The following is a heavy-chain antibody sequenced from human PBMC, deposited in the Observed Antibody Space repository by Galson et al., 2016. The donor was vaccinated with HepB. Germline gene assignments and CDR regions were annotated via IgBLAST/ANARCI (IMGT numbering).Heavy chain of an antibody. CDR1: GDSISSNNW. J-gene: IGHJ4*02. CDR3: ARIYCGGGSCYPYYFDS. D-gene: IGHD2-21*01. V-gene: IGHV4-4*02. Sequence: SETLSLTCAVSGDSISSNNWWNWVRQPPGKGLEWIGENYHSGSTNYNSSLKNRVTISVDKPNNEFSLRLTSVTAADTAVYYCARIYCGGGSCYPYYFDSWGQGTLVTVSS. CDR2: NYHSGST.